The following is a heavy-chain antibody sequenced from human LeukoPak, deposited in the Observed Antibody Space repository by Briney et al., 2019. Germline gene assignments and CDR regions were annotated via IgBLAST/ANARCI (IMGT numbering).Heavy chain of an antibody. CDR1: GFTVSSNY. V-gene: IGHV3-53*01. D-gene: IGHD3-22*01. J-gene: IGHJ4*02. CDR2: IYSGGST. CDR3: ARLTRGGVRSGYYYYFDY. Sequence: GGSLRLSCAASGFTVSSNYMSWVRQAPGKGLEWVSVIYSGGSTYYADSVKGRFTISRDNSKNTLYLQMNSLRAEDTAVYYCARLTRGGVRSGYYYYFDYWGQGTLVTVSS.